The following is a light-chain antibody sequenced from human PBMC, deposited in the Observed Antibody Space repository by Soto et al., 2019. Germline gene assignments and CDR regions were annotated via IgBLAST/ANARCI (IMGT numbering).Light chain of an antibody. Sequence: DIEMTQSPSTLSASVGDRVTITCRASQSITTWLAWYQQKPGEAPKLLIYKATNVQTGVPSRFRGSGSGTELSLTISSLQPEDFAIYYCQQYNDYQYTFGQGTRLEIK. J-gene: IGKJ2*01. CDR3: QQYNDYQYT. CDR2: KAT. CDR1: QSITTW. V-gene: IGKV1-5*03.